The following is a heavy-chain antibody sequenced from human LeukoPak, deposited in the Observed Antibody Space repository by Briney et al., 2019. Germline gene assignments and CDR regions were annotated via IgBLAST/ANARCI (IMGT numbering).Heavy chain of an antibody. D-gene: IGHD6-19*01. CDR3: VKGGWFDY. V-gene: IGHV3-74*01. J-gene: IGHJ4*02. CDR2: INIDGSNT. Sequence: PGGSLRLSCAASGFPFSSYWMHWVRQAPGKGLVWVSRINIDGSNTNYADSVKGRFTISRDNAKNTLYLQMDSLRAEDTAVYYCVKGGWFDYWGQGILVTVSS. CDR1: GFPFSSYW.